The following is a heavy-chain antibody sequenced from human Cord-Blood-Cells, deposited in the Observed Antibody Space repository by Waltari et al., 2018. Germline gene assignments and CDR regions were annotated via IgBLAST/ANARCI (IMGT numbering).Heavy chain of an antibody. CDR1: GFTFSSYW. D-gene: IGHD1-26*01. CDR2: IKQEGGGR. V-gene: IGHV3-7*01. Sequence: EVQLVESGGGLVQPGGSLRLACAASGFTFSSYWMSWVRQAPGKGLEWVANIKQEGGGRNDGDSAKGRFTISRDNAKNSLYLQMNSLRAEDTAVYYCARDHGSYLGQGTLVTVSS. CDR3: ARDHGSY. J-gene: IGHJ4*02.